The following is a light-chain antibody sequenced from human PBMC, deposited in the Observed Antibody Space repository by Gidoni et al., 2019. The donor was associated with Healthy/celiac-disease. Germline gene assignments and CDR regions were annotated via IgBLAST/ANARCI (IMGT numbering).Light chain of an antibody. CDR1: VGGYNY. CDR3: SSYKSSSTLVV. CDR2: EVS. J-gene: IGLJ2*01. V-gene: IGLV2-14*01. Sequence: VGGYNYVSWYKQHAGKAPILMIYEVSNRPSGVSNRFSGYKSGNTASMTISGIQAEEEADYYWSSYKSSSTLVVFGGGTKLTVL.